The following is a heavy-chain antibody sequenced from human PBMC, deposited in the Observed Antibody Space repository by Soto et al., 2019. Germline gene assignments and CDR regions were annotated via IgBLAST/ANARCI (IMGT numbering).Heavy chain of an antibody. CDR1: GFNFHTYS. J-gene: IGHJ4*02. CDR2: ISGSGEYI. Sequence: EVQLVESGGGLVKPGGSLRLSCAASGFNFHTYSMNWVRQAPGKGLEWVSSISGSGEYIYYSDSVKGRFTISRDNSKSSLYPQMNSLRAEDTAVYYCASPGGSSAALGDWGQGTLVTVSS. V-gene: IGHV3-21*02. CDR3: ASPGGSSAALGD. D-gene: IGHD6-6*01.